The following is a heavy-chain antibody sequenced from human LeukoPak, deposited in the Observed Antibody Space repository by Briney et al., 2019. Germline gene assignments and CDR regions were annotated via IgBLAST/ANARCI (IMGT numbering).Heavy chain of an antibody. CDR3: ARQFHSGAAAGR. CDR2: IYYSGNT. D-gene: IGHD6-13*01. V-gene: IGHV4-31*03. CDR1: GGSINGGGFY. Sequence: PSETLSLTCTVSGGSINGGGFYWTWIRQHPGKGLEWIGYIYYSGNTYYNPSLKSRVTISIDTSKNQFSLKLSSVTAADTAVYYCARQFHSGAAAGRWGQGTLVTVSS. J-gene: IGHJ4*02.